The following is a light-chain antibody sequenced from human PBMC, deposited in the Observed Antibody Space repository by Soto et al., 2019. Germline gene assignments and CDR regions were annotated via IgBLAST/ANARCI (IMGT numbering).Light chain of an antibody. CDR1: QSISSY. CDR3: QQISSTPPT. V-gene: IGKV1-39*01. J-gene: IGKJ2*01. Sequence: DIQMTQSPSSLSASVGDRVTITCRASQSISSYLNWYQQKPGKAPKLLIYAASSLQSGVPSRFSGSGSGTDFTLTISSLQPEDFAIYYCQQISSTPPTFAQGTRVDTK. CDR2: AAS.